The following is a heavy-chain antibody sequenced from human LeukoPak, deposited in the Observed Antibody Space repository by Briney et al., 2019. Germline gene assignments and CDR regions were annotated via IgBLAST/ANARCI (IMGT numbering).Heavy chain of an antibody. CDR2: IYYSGST. V-gene: IGHV4-39*01. CDR1: GGSISSSSYY. J-gene: IGHJ5*02. CDR3: ASLVTTAIDP. D-gene: IGHD4-17*01. Sequence: SQSLSLTCTVSGGSISSSSYYWGWIPQPPGKGLEWIVSIYYSGSTYYDPSLKSLVTISVDTYKNQFSQKLSSVTAADTAVYYCASLVTTAIDPWGQGTLVTVSS.